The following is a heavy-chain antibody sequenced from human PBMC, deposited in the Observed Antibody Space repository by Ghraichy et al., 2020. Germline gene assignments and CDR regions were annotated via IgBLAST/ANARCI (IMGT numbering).Heavy chain of an antibody. CDR3: ARGRRSPFFGVVTAIGYFDY. J-gene: IGHJ4*02. Sequence: SETLSLTCAVYGGSFSGYYWSWIRQPPGKGLEWIGEINHSGSTNYNPSLKSRVTISVDTSKNQFSLKLSSVTAADTAVYYCARGRRSPFFGVVTAIGYFDYWGQGTLVTVSS. CDR2: INHSGST. CDR1: GGSFSGYY. V-gene: IGHV4-34*01. D-gene: IGHD2-21*02.